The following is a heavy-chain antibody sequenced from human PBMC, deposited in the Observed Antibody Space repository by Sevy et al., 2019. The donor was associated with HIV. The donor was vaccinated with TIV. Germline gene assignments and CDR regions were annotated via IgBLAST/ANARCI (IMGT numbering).Heavy chain of an antibody. D-gene: IGHD3-3*01. J-gene: IGHJ4*02. CDR2: ISYDGSNK. V-gene: IGHV3-30*18. CDR3: AKERQLRFLEWSHLAY. CDR1: GFTFSSYG. Sequence: GGSLRLSCAASGFTFSSYGMHWVRQAPGKGLEWVAVISYDGSNKYYADSVKGRFTISRDNCKNTLYLQMNSLRAEETAVYYCAKERQLRFLEWSHLAYWGQGTLVTVSS.